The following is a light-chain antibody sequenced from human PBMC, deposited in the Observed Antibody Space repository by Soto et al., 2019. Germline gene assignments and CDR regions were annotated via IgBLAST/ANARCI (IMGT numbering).Light chain of an antibody. Sequence: DIQMTQSPSSLSASVGDRVTITCRSSQDLSSWLAWFQQKPGQPPKRLIYAASSLQSGVPSRCSGSGAGTDFSLTIASLQPEDVATDHCQQSDSLQYTFGQGTKLEIK. V-gene: IGKV1D-12*01. CDR2: AAS. CDR1: QDLSSW. CDR3: QQSDSLQYT. J-gene: IGKJ2*01.